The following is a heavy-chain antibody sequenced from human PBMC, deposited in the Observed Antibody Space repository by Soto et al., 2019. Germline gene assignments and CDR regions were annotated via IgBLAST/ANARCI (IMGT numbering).Heavy chain of an antibody. D-gene: IGHD3-10*01. CDR1: GYTFTSYA. CDR2: INAGNGNT. CDR3: ARQRPPLPLYYYGSGSQYNWFDP. V-gene: IGHV1-3*01. J-gene: IGHJ5*02. Sequence: QVQLVQSGAEVKKPGASVKVSCKASGYTFTSYAMRWVRQAPGQRLEWMGWINAGNGNTKYSQKFQGRVTITRDTSASTAYMELSSLRSEDTAVYYCARQRPPLPLYYYGSGSQYNWFDPWGQGTLVTVSS.